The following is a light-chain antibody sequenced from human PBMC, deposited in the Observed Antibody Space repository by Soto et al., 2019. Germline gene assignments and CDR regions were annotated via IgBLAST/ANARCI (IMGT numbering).Light chain of an antibody. CDR1: QIVSSSY. CDR3: QKYGRSPGWT. Sequence: EIVLSQSPVTLSLSPGGIATLSCSASQIVSSSYLAWYQQKPGQAPRLLIYATSTRATGIPDRFSGSGSGTDSTLTISRLEPEDFAVYYCQKYGRSPGWTFGRGTKVDIK. V-gene: IGKV3-20*01. CDR2: ATS. J-gene: IGKJ1*01.